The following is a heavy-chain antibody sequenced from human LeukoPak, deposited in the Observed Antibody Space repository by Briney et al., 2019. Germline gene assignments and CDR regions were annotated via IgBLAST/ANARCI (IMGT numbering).Heavy chain of an antibody. J-gene: IGHJ4*02. CDR2: IHYSGST. D-gene: IGHD3-22*01. V-gene: IGHV4-59*01. CDR3: ARGYFDNSGYSAPFHY. Sequence: SETLSLTCTVSGGSISTYYWSWIRQPPGKGLEWIGYIHYSGSTNYNPSLKSRVTISVGTSKNQFSLTLSSVTAPDTAVYYCARGYFDNSGYSAPFHYWGQGTLVTVSS. CDR1: GGSISTYY.